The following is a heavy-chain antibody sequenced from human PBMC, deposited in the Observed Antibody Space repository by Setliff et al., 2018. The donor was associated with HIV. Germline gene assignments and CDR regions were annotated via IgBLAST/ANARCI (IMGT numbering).Heavy chain of an antibody. V-gene: IGHV3-48*04. CDR1: GFTFGDFC. CDR2: INSYGSST. Sequence: PGGSLRLSCETSGFTFGDFCMNWVRQAPGKGLEWISYINSYGSSTYYADSVKGRFTISRDNAKNSLYLQMNSLRAEDTAVYYCARESRPYYFDYWGQGTLVTVSS. J-gene: IGHJ4*02. CDR3: ARESRPYYFDY.